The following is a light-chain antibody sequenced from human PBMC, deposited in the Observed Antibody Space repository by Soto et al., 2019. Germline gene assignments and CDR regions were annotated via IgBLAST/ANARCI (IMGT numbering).Light chain of an antibody. Sequence: QSALTQPASVSGSPGQSITISCTGTRSGFGGYHYVSWYKQRPGKAPKLVIYDVSHRPSGVSNRLFGSKSGNTASLIISGLQAEDEADYYCFSYSTSRARIFGGGTKLTVL. CDR2: DVS. J-gene: IGLJ2*01. CDR3: FSYSTSRARI. V-gene: IGLV2-14*01. CDR1: RSGFGGYHY.